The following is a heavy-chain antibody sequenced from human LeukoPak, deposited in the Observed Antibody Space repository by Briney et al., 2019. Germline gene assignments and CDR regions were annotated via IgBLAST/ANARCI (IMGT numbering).Heavy chain of an antibody. CDR3: ARGLRNRSSGTRFDVIDI. J-gene: IGHJ3*02. CDR1: GYSISSGYY. V-gene: IGHV4-38-2*02. D-gene: IGHD6-6*01. CDR2: IYHSGST. Sequence: SETLSLTCTVSGYSISSGYYWGWIRQPPGKGLEWIGSIYHSGSTYYNPSLKSRVTISVDTSKNQFSLKLSSVTAADTAVYYCARGLRNRSSGTRFDVIDIWGQGTMVTVSS.